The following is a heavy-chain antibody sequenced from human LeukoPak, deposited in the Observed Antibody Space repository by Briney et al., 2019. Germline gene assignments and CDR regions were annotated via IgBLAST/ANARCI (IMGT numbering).Heavy chain of an antibody. J-gene: IGHJ1*01. CDR2: ISSSGSTI. D-gene: IGHD3-22*01. V-gene: IGHV3-48*03. Sequence: GGSLRLSCAASGFTFSSYEMNWVRQAPGKGPEWVSYISSSGSTIHYADSVKGRFTISRDNAKNSLYLQMNSLRAEDKAVYYCARAPYYYDSSGYFQHWGQGTLVTVSS. CDR1: GFTFSSYE. CDR3: ARAPYYYDSSGYFQH.